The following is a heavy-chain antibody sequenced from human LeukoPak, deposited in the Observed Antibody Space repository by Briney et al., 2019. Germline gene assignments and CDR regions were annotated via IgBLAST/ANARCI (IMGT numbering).Heavy chain of an antibody. CDR2: IYYSGST. J-gene: IGHJ3*02. V-gene: IGHV4-31*03. CDR1: GGSISSGGYY. D-gene: IGHD6-19*01. Sequence: SETLSLTCTVSGGSISSGGYYWSWIRQHPGKGLEWIGYIYYSGSTYYNPSLKSRVTISVDTSKNQFSLKLSSVTAADTAVYYCARGVGQWLERDGHAFDIWGQGTMVTVSS. CDR3: ARGVGQWLERDGHAFDI.